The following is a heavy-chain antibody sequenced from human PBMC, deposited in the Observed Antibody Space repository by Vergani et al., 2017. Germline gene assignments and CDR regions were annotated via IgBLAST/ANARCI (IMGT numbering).Heavy chain of an antibody. CDR2: INPNSGGT. J-gene: IGHJ3*02. CDR3: ARGIAAARPDAFDI. V-gene: IGHV1-2*02. CDR1: GYTLTGYY. D-gene: IGHD6-13*01. Sequence: QVQLVQSWAEVKKAGASVKVFCKASGYTLTGYYMHLVRQAPGQGLEWMGWINPNSGGTNYAQKFQGRVTMTRDTSISTAYMELSRLRSDDTAVYYCARGIAAARPDAFDIWGQGTMVTVSS.